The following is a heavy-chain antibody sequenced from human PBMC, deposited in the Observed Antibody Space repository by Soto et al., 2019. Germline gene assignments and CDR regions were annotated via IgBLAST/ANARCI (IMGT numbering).Heavy chain of an antibody. CDR3: AHDLYGGKRRDAFDI. CDR2: IYWDDDK. J-gene: IGHJ3*02. Sequence: QITLKESGPTLVKPTQTLTLTCTFSGFSLSTSGVGVGWIRQPPGKALEWLALIYWDDDKRYSPSLKSRLTITKDTSKNQVVLTMTNMDPVDTATYYCAHDLYGGKRRDAFDIWGQGTMVTVSS. V-gene: IGHV2-5*02. D-gene: IGHD4-17*01. CDR1: GFSLSTSGVG.